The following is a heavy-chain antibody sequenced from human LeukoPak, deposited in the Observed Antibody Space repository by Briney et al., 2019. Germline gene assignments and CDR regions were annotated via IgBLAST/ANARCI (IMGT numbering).Heavy chain of an antibody. J-gene: IGHJ4*02. D-gene: IGHD3-3*01. V-gene: IGHV3-7*01. Sequence: GGSLRLSCAASGFTFSSYWMSWVRQAPGKGLEWVANIKQDGSEKYYVDSVKGRFTISRDNAKNSLYLQMNSLRAEDTAVYYCAREEREWPTLFDYWGQGTLVTVSS. CDR2: IKQDGSEK. CDR1: GFTFSSYW. CDR3: AREEREWPTLFDY.